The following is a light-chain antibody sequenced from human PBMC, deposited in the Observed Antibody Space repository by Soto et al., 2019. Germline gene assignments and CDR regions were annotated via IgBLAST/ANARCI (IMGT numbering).Light chain of an antibody. Sequence: QSVLTQPPSASGSLGQSVTISCTGTSSDVGGYKYVSWYQQHPGKAPKVMIYEVNKRPSGVPDRFSGSKSGNTASLTVSGLQAEDEADYYCHSSAGSNKWVFGGGTKVTVL. CDR3: HSSAGSNKWV. CDR2: EVN. V-gene: IGLV2-8*01. J-gene: IGLJ3*02. CDR1: SSDVGGYKY.